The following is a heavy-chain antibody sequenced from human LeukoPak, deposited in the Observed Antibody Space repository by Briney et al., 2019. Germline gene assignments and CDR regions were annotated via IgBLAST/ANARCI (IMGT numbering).Heavy chain of an antibody. CDR2: INHSGST. Sequence: PSETLSLTCAVYGGSFSGYYWSWIRQPPGKGLEWIGEINHSGSTNYNPSLKSRVTISVDTSKNQFSLKLSSVTAANTAVYYCARGGGYCDWLLYFDYWGQGTLVTVSS. D-gene: IGHD3-9*01. CDR1: GGSFSGYY. CDR3: ARGGGYCDWLLYFDY. V-gene: IGHV4-34*01. J-gene: IGHJ4*02.